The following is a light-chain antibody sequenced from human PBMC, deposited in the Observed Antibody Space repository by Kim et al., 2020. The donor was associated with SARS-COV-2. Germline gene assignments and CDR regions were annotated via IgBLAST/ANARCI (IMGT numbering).Light chain of an antibody. J-gene: IGKJ1*01. V-gene: IGKV1-5*03. CDR1: QSINNY. CDR3: QQYDRSSPWT. CDR2: ETS. Sequence: DIQMTQSPSTLSASVGDRVTIACRTSQSINNYLAWYQQKPGKAPKLLIYETSSLKPGVPPRFSGGVSGTTFTLTISNLQPDDFATYYCQQYDRSSPWTFGQGTKVDI.